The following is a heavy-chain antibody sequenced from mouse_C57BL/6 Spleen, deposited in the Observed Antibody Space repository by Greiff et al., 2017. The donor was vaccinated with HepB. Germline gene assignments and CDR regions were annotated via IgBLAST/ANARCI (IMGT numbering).Heavy chain of an antibody. J-gene: IGHJ4*01. D-gene: IGHD1-1*01. Sequence: QVQLQQPGAELVRPGSSVKLSCKASGYTFTSYWMDWVKQRPGQGLEWIGNIYPSDSETHYNQKFKDKATLTVDKSSSTAYMQLSSLTSEESAVYYCARRGVDAMDYWGQGTSVTVSS. CDR3: ARRGVDAMDY. CDR2: IYPSDSET. V-gene: IGHV1-61*01. CDR1: GYTFTSYW.